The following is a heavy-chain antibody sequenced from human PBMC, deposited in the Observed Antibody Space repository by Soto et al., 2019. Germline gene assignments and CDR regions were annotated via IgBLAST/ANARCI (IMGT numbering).Heavy chain of an antibody. CDR3: TRWGEESTVTPFDY. D-gene: IGHD4-17*01. V-gene: IGHV3-49*03. Sequence: EVQLVESGGGLVQPGRSLRLSCTASGFTFGDYAMSWFRQAPGKGLEWVGFIRSKAYGGTTEYAASVKGRFTISRDDSXSIAYLQMNSLKTEDTAVYYCTRWGEESTVTPFDYWGQGTLVTVSS. CDR1: GFTFGDYA. J-gene: IGHJ4*02. CDR2: IRSKAYGGTT.